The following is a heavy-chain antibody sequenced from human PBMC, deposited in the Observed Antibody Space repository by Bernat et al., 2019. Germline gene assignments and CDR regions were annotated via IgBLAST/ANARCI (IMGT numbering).Heavy chain of an antibody. V-gene: IGHV3-66*04. CDR3: ARPWLGLGDV. Sequence: EVQLVESGGGLVQPGGSLRLSCAASRLTVSSNYMSWVRQAAGEGLEWVSIIYSDDRTYYADSVKGRFTISRDNSKNTLYLQMNSLRVEDTAVYYCARPWLGLGDVWGQGTTVTVSS. CDR1: RLTVSSNY. D-gene: IGHD3-10*01. J-gene: IGHJ6*02. CDR2: IYSDDRT.